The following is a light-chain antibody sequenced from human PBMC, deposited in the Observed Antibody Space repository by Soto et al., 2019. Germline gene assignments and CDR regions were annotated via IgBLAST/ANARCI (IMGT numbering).Light chain of an antibody. CDR1: QSVISTY. Sequence: ESGLTQSPGTLSLSRGVRATLSCRASQSVISTYLAWYQQKPGQAPRLLIYGASSRATGIPARFSGSGSGTDFTLTISSLEPEDFGVYYCQQRSNWPPVTFGGGTKVDIK. CDR2: GAS. V-gene: IGKV3D-20*02. CDR3: QQRSNWPPVT. J-gene: IGKJ4*01.